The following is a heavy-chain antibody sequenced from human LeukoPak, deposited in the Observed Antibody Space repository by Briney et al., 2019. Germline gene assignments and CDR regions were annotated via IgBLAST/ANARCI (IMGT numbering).Heavy chain of an antibody. Sequence: SETLSLTCTVSGGSISSYYWSWIRQPPGKGLEWIGYIYYSGSTNYNPSLKSRVTISVDTSKNPFSLNPSSVTAADTAVYSCARERITMVRGVITTRNWFDPWGQGTLVTVSS. CDR1: GGSISSYY. J-gene: IGHJ5*02. D-gene: IGHD3-10*01. CDR3: ARERITMVRGVITTRNWFDP. V-gene: IGHV4-59*01. CDR2: IYYSGST.